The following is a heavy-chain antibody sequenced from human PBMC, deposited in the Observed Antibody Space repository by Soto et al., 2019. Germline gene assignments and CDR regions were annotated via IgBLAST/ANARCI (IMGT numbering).Heavy chain of an antibody. Sequence: GGSLRLSCGASGFTFRSYWMSWVRQAPGKGLEWVANINQDGSEKYYVDSVKGRFTISRDNAENSVYLQMNSLRAEDTAVYYCARDHVVATIVFEYWGLGTLVTVSS. D-gene: IGHD5-12*01. CDR1: GFTFRSYW. V-gene: IGHV3-7*01. CDR3: ARDHVVATIVFEY. CDR2: INQDGSEK. J-gene: IGHJ4*02.